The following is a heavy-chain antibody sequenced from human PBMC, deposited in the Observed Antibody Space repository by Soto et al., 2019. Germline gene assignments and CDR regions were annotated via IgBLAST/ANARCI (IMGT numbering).Heavy chain of an antibody. J-gene: IGHJ5*02. Sequence: QVQLQQWGAGLLKPSETLSLTCAVYGGSFSGYYWSWIRQPPGKGLEWSGEINHSGSTNYNPSLKSRVTISVDTSKNQFSLKLSAVTAADTAVYYCARGPIRGVNNWFDPWGQGTLVTVSS. CDR2: INHSGST. V-gene: IGHV4-34*01. D-gene: IGHD3-10*01. CDR3: ARGPIRGVNNWFDP. CDR1: GGSFSGYY.